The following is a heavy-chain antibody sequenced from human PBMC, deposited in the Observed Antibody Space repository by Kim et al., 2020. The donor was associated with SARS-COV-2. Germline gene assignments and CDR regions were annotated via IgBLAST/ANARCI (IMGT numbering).Heavy chain of an antibody. V-gene: IGHV1-3*01. CDR1: GYTFTSYA. Sequence: ASVKVSCKASGYTFTSYAMDWVRQAPGQRLEWMGWINAGNGNTKYSQKFQGRVTITRDTSASTAYMELSSLRSEDTAVYYCARVRVATQMAYYYGMDVWGQGTTVTVSS. CDR3: ARVRVATQMAYYYGMDV. CDR2: INAGNGNT. J-gene: IGHJ6*02. D-gene: IGHD5-12*01.